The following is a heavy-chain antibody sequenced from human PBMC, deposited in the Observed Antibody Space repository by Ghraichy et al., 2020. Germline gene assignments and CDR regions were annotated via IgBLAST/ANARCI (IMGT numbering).Heavy chain of an antibody. CDR3: ARGRAMDY. D-gene: IGHD3-10*01. V-gene: IGHV4-4*02. CDR2: IYHTGST. CDR1: GGSISSSNG. Sequence: SETLSLTSAVSGGSISSSNGWSWVRQPPGKGLEWIGEIYHTGSTNYNPSLKSRVTISVDISKNQFSLKLSSVTAADTAVYYCARGRAMDYWGQGTLVTVSS. J-gene: IGHJ4*02.